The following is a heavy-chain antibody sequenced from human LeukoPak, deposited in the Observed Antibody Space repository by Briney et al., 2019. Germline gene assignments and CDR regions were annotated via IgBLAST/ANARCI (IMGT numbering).Heavy chain of an antibody. D-gene: IGHD3-16*01. CDR2: ISDSTRHI. V-gene: IGHV3-21*01. Sequence: GGSLRLYCSASGFTFSRYSVNWELQAPGQGLERVSCISDSTRHIYYADSVKGRFTSSRDNATSSASLQMNSLRVDDTAVYYCARAYTNGDYLDYWGEGTLVTVSS. CDR1: GFTFSRYS. J-gene: IGHJ4*02. CDR3: ARAYTNGDYLDY.